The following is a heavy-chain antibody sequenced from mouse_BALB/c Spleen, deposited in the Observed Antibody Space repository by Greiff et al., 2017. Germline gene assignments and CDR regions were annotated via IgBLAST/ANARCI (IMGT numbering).Heavy chain of an antibody. CDR2: IYPGDGDT. D-gene: IGHD2-4*01. J-gene: IGHJ4*01. Sequence: QVQLKESGAELVRPGSSVKISCKASGYAFSSYWMNWVKQRPGQGLEWIGQIYPGDGDTNYNGKFKGKATLTADKSSSTAYMQLSSLTSEDSAVYFCARKKDMIRGYAMDYWGQGTSVTVSS. CDR3: ARKKDMIRGYAMDY. CDR1: GYAFSSYW. V-gene: IGHV1-80*01.